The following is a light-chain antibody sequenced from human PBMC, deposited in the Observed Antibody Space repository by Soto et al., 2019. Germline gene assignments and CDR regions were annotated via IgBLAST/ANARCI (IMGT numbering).Light chain of an antibody. CDR2: GNS. Sequence: QSVLTQPPSVSGAPGQRVTISCTGSSSNIGAGYDVHWYQQLPGTAPKLLIYGNSNRPSGVPYRFSGSKSGTSASLAITGLRAEDEADYYCQSYDSSLSALFGGGTKLTV. V-gene: IGLV1-40*01. CDR3: QSYDSSLSAL. J-gene: IGLJ3*02. CDR1: SSNIGAGYD.